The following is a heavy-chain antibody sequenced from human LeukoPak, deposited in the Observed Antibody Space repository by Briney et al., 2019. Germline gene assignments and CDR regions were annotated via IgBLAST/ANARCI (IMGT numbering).Heavy chain of an antibody. D-gene: IGHD6-13*01. Sequence: GASVKVSCKASGYTFTAYYIHWVRQAPGQGLEWMGRINPESGVTTYAQKFQGRVTMTRDKSITTAYMELSRLRSDDTAVYSCASGQLVDNTMDAWGQGTTVTVSS. V-gene: IGHV1-2*06. CDR1: GYTFTAYY. CDR2: INPESGVT. J-gene: IGHJ6*02. CDR3: ASGQLVDNTMDA.